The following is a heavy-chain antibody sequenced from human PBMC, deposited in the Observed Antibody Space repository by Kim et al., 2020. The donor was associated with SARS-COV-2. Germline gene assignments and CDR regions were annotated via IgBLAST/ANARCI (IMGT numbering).Heavy chain of an antibody. Sequence: ASVKVSCKASGYTFTGYYMHWVRQAPRQGLEWMGWINPNSGGTNYAQKFQGRVTMTRDTSISTAYMELSRLRSDDTAVYYCARDVDRQLVKYYYYGMDVWGQGTTVTVSS. CDR3: ARDVDRQLVKYYYYGMDV. CDR1: GYTFTGYY. D-gene: IGHD6-13*01. J-gene: IGHJ6*02. V-gene: IGHV1-2*02. CDR2: INPNSGGT.